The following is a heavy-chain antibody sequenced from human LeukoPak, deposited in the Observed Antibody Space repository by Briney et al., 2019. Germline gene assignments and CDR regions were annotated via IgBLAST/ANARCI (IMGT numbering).Heavy chain of an antibody. V-gene: IGHV3-23*01. CDR2: ISGSGGNT. Sequence: GGSLRLSCAASGFTFSSYVMSWVRQAPGKGLEWVSAISGSGGNTYHADSVKGRFIISRDNSKNTLHLQMNSLRADDTALYYCAKGALAAAGSGFDYWGQGTLVTVSS. J-gene: IGHJ4*02. D-gene: IGHD6-13*01. CDR1: GFTFSSYV. CDR3: AKGALAAAGSGFDY.